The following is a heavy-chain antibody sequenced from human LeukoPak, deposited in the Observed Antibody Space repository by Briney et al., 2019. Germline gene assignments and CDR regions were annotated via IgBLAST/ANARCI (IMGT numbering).Heavy chain of an antibody. J-gene: IGHJ4*02. D-gene: IGHD2-2*01. CDR1: GGSISSYY. Sequence: PSETLSLTCTVSGGSISSYYWSWIWQPAGKGLEWIGRIYTSGSTNYKPSLKSRVTMSVDTSKNQFSLKLSSVTAADTAVYYCAGEGYCSSTSCYRENYWGQGTLVTVPS. CDR3: AGEGYCSSTSCYRENY. CDR2: IYTSGST. V-gene: IGHV4-4*07.